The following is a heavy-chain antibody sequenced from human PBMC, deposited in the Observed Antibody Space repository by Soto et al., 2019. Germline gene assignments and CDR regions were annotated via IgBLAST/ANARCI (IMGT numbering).Heavy chain of an antibody. CDR1: GGSISSSSYY. J-gene: IGHJ5*02. D-gene: IGHD1-26*01. V-gene: IGHV4-39*01. CDR3: ARHLRLAIPIIVGDNWFDP. Sequence: QLQLQESGPGLVKPSETLSLTCTVSGGSISSSSYYWGWIRQPPGKGLEWIGSIYYSGSTYYNPSLKSRVTISVDTSKNQFSLKLSSVTAADTAVYYCARHLRLAIPIIVGDNWFDPWGQGTLVTVSS. CDR2: IYYSGST.